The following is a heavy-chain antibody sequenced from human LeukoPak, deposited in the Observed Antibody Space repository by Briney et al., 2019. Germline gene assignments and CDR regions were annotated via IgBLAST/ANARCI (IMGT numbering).Heavy chain of an antibody. CDR1: GFTFSSYG. D-gene: IGHD3-3*01. Sequence: GGSLRLSCAASGFTFSSYGMHWVRQAPGKGLEWVAFIRYDGSNKYYADTVKGRFTISRDNSKNTLYLQMNSLRAEDTAVYYCAKDKDLITIFGVVAYWGQGTLVTVSS. CDR2: IRYDGSNK. CDR3: AKDKDLITIFGVVAY. V-gene: IGHV3-30*02. J-gene: IGHJ4*02.